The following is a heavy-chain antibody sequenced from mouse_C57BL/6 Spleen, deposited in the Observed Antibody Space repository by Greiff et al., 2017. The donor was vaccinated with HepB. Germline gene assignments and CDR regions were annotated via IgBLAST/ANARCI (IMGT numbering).Heavy chain of an antibody. CDR3: ARGRDAMDY. CDR2: IYPGDGDT. V-gene: IGHV1-82*01. Sequence: VQLQQSGPELVKPGASVKISCKASGYAFSSSWMNWVKQRPGKGLEWIGRIYPGDGDTNYNGKFKGKATLTADKSSSTAYMQLRSLTSEDSAVYFCARGRDAMDYWGKGTSVTVSS. CDR1: GYAFSSSW. J-gene: IGHJ4*01.